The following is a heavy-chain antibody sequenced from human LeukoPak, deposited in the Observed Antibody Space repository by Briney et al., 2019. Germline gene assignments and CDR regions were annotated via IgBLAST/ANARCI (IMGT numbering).Heavy chain of an antibody. CDR3: ARGRAGNYYNHNDY. CDR1: GFTFSSYW. Sequence: GGSLRLSCAASGFTFSSYWMHWVRHAPGKGLVWVSRINSDGSSTSYADSVKGRFTISRDNAKNTLYLQMNSLRAEDTAVYYCARGRAGNYYNHNDYWGQGTLVTVSS. V-gene: IGHV3-74*01. CDR2: INSDGSST. J-gene: IGHJ4*01. D-gene: IGHD3-10*01.